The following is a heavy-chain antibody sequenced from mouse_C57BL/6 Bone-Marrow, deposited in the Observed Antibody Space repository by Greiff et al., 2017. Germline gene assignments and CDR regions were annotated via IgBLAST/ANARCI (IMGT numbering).Heavy chain of an antibody. CDR3: ARSNYYGSSLLYWYFDV. CDR1: GYTFTSYW. J-gene: IGHJ1*03. D-gene: IGHD1-1*01. Sequence: QVQLQQSGAALVQPGASVKLSCKASGYTFTSYWMHWVKQRPGQGLEWIGEIDPSDSYTNYNQKFKGKSTLTVDKSSSTAYMQHSSLTSEDSAVYYCARSNYYGSSLLYWYFDVWGTGTTVTVSS. CDR2: IDPSDSYT. V-gene: IGHV1-69*01.